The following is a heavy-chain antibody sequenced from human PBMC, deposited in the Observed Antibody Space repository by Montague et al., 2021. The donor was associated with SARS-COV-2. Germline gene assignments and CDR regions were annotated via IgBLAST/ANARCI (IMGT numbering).Heavy chain of an antibody. D-gene: IGHD3-22*01. CDR1: GGSFSDSH. J-gene: IGHJ4*02. Sequence: SETLSLTCAVYGGSFSDSHWSWLRQPPGKGLEWIGEINQSGSTKYNPSLKSRVTISVDTSKNQFSLKLSFLTAADTAVYYCARGQSGITMIVVAILGVEFYFDNWGQGTLVTVSS. CDR3: ARGQSGITMIVVAILGVEFYFDN. V-gene: IGHV4-34*01. CDR2: INQSGST.